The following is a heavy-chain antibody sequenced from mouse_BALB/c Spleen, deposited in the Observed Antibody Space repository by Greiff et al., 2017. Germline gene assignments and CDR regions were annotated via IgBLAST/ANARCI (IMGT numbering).Heavy chain of an antibody. CDR3: ARSSSTMITRFAY. D-gene: IGHD2-4*01. Sequence: QVQLQQSGAELMKPGASVKISCKATGYTFSSYWIEWVKQRPGHGLEWIGEILPGSGSTNYNEKFKGKATFTADTSSNTAYMQLSSLTSEDSAVYYCARSSSTMITRFAYWGQGTLVTVSA. J-gene: IGHJ3*01. CDR2: ILPGSGST. CDR1: GYTFSSYW. V-gene: IGHV1-9*01.